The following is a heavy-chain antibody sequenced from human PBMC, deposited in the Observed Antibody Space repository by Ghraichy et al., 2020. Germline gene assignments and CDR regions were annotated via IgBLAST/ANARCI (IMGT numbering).Heavy chain of an antibody. V-gene: IGHV4-59*11. CDR2: HTKRGST. CDR3: ARGYYGSGSYYNVRFGDAFDI. D-gene: IGHD3-10*01. Sequence: SETLSLTCTVSTFTNTTHNRKPNQKQKGKRKTTNNTHTKRGSTNYNPTLKRRVTISVDTSKNQFSLKLSSVTAADTAVYYCARGYYGSGSYYNVRFGDAFDIWGQGTMVTVSS. J-gene: IGHJ3*02. CDR1: TFTNTTHN.